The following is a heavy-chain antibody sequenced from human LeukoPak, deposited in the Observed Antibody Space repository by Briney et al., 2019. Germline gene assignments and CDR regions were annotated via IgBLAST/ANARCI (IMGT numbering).Heavy chain of an antibody. V-gene: IGHV4-39*01. CDR2: IYYSGST. CDR1: GGSISSSSYY. J-gene: IGHJ3*02. D-gene: IGHD4-23*01. CDR3: ARQRNSYDAFDI. Sequence: PSETLSLTCTVSGGSISSSSYYWGWIRQPPGKGLEWIGSIYYSGSTYYNPSLKSRVTISVDTSKNQFSLKLSSVTAADTAVYYCARQRNSYDAFDIWGQGTMVTVSS.